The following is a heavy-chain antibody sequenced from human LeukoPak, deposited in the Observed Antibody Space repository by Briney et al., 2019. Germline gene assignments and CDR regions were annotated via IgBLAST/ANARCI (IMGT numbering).Heavy chain of an antibody. CDR1: GVSVSSNSAT. CDR3: ASSLAISSSWSPDCFDT. CDR2: TYYRSKWYN. V-gene: IGHV6-1*01. J-gene: IGHJ3*02. D-gene: IGHD6-13*01. Sequence: SQTLSLTCAISGVSVSSNSATWNWIRQSPSRGLEWLGRTYYRSKWYNDYAVSVTSRITINPDTSKNQFSLQLNSVTPEDTAVYYCASSLAISSSWSPDCFDTWGQGTMVTVSS.